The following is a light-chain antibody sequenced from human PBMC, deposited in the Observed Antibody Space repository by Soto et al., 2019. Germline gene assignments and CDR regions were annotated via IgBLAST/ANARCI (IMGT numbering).Light chain of an antibody. CDR1: QSVSSSY. CDR3: QQYCSSPTYT. J-gene: IGKJ2*01. V-gene: IGKV3-20*01. Sequence: EIVWTQSPGTLSLSPGERATLSCRASQSVSSSYLAWYQQKPGQAPRLLIYGASSRATGIPDRFSGSGSGTDFTLPISRLEPEDVAVYYCQQYCSSPTYTFGHGTKLEIK. CDR2: GAS.